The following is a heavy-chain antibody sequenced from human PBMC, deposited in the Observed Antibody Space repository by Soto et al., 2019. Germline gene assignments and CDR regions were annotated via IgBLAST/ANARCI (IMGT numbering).Heavy chain of an antibody. CDR2: INPNSGGT. CDR1: GYTFTGYY. V-gene: IGHV1-2*04. J-gene: IGHJ6*02. D-gene: IGHD2-8*01. Sequence: ASVTVSCKASGYTFTGYYMHWVRQAPGQGLEWMGWINPNSGGTNYAQKFQGWVTMTRDTSISTAYMELSRLRSDDTAVYYCARDGVRGVNYYGMDVWGQGTTVTVSS. CDR3: ARDGVRGVNYYGMDV.